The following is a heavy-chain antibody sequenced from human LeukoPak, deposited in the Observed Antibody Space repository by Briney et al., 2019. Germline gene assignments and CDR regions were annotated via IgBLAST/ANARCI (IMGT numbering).Heavy chain of an antibody. Sequence: GGSLRLSCAASGFTFSNYGMHWVRQAPGKGLEWVSYISSSGSTIYYADSVKGRFTISRDNAKNSLYLQMNRLRAEDTAVYYCAELGITMIGGVWGKGTTVTISS. J-gene: IGHJ6*04. V-gene: IGHV3-48*04. CDR1: GFTFSNYG. D-gene: IGHD3-10*02. CDR2: ISSSGSTI. CDR3: AELGITMIGGV.